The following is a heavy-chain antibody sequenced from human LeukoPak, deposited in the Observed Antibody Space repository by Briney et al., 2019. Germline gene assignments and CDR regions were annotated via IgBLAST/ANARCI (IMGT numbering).Heavy chain of an antibody. CDR3: ATGGIGDYALRDAFDI. D-gene: IGHD4-17*01. V-gene: IGHV5-51*01. Sequence: GESLKISCKGSGCSFTSYWIGWVRQMPGKGLEWMGIIYPGDSDTRYSPSFQGQVTISADKSISTAYLRWSSLKASDTAMYYCATGGIGDYALRDAFDIWGQGTMVTVSS. CDR1: GCSFTSYW. CDR2: IYPGDSDT. J-gene: IGHJ3*02.